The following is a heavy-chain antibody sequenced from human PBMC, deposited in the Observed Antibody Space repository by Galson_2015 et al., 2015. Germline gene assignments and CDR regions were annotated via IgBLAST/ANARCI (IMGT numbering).Heavy chain of an antibody. CDR1: GGTFTTYS. J-gene: IGHJ4*02. Sequence: SVKVSCKASGGTFTTYSITWVRQAPGQGLEWMGGIIPIFETANYAQRFRGRVTITADKSLATVYMELISLRSDDTAVYYCATASRDCTAPTCPYTYWGQGTLVTVSS. CDR2: IIPIFETA. CDR3: ATASRDCTAPTCPYTY. D-gene: IGHD2-8*02. V-gene: IGHV1-69*06.